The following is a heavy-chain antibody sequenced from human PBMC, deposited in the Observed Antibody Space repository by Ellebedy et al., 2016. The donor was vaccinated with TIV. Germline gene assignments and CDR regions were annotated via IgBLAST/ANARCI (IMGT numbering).Heavy chain of an antibody. D-gene: IGHD6-25*01. J-gene: IGHJ5*02. CDR1: GFNFVDHG. CDR3: ARDRLSKALDP. V-gene: IGHV3-9*01. CDR2: ISWNSGNV. Sequence: SLKISXAASGFNFVDHGMHWVRQPPGKGLEWVSSISWNSGNVDYADSVKGRVTISRDNAKNSLYLQMNSLRAEDTAVYYCARDRLSKALDPWGQGTLVTVSS.